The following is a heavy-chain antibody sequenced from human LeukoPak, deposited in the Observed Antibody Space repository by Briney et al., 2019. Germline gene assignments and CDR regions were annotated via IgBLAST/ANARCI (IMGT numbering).Heavy chain of an antibody. V-gene: IGHV3-21*01. J-gene: IGHJ4*02. D-gene: IGHD3-22*01. Sequence: GGSLRLSCAASGFTFDDYGMSWVRQAPGKGLEWVSSISSSSSYIYYADSVKGRFTISRDNAKNSLYLQMNSLRAEDTAVYYCASKPRYYYDSTDYWGQGTLVSVSS. CDR2: ISSSSSYI. CDR3: ASKPRYYYDSTDY. CDR1: GFTFDDYG.